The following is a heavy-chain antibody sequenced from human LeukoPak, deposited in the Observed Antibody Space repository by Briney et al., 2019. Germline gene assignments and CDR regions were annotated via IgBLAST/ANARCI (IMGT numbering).Heavy chain of an antibody. J-gene: IGHJ4*02. CDR2: INQDASEI. V-gene: IGHV3-7*01. Sequence: GGSLRLSCAASGFTFSTYWMNWYRQAPGKGLEWVGNINQDASEINYVGSVRGRFTISRDNAKNSLHLQMNSLRAEDTAVYYCATDRDNSDWQKRFDSWGQGTLVTVSS. CDR1: GFTFSTYW. D-gene: IGHD2-21*02. CDR3: ATDRDNSDWQKRFDS.